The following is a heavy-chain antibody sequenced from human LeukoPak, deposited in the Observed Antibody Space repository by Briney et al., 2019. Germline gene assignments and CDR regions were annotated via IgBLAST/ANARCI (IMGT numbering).Heavy chain of an antibody. CDR3: ARGSNYGSGSYYHYYYYMDV. CDR2: INAGNGNT. Sequence: ASVKVSCKASGYTFTSYAMHWVRQAPGQRLEWMGWINAGNGNTKYSQEFQGRVTITRDTSASTAYMELSSLRSEDTAVYYCARGSNYGSGSYYHYYYYMDVWGKGTTVTISS. J-gene: IGHJ6*03. D-gene: IGHD3-10*01. V-gene: IGHV1-3*03. CDR1: GYTFTSYA.